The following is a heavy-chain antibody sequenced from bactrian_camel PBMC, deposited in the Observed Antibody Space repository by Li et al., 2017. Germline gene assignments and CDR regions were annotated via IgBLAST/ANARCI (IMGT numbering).Heavy chain of an antibody. Sequence: HVQLVESGGGSVQAGGSLRLSCAVSADPYYNKHCRGWLRQAPGAERAGVAAVDTDGRTTYEDSAQGRFTISRDNAKNTLYLQLNGLKPEDSAMYYCAAGRGRNLEGRGRCTLGFEWWGQGTQVTVS. J-gene: IGHJ4*01. CDR3: AAGRGRNLEGRGRCTLGFEW. V-gene: IGHV3S53*01. D-gene: IGHD1*01. CDR2: VDTDGRT. CDR1: ADPYYNKHC.